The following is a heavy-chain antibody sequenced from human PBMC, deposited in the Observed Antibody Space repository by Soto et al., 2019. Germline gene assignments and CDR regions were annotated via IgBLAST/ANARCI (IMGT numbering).Heavy chain of an antibody. Sequence: SETLSLTCTVSGASINTYYWNWIRQPPGRGLEWIGYIHDSGSTNYNPSLKSRVTISLDTSKNQFSLKLSSVTAADTAVYYCARERSIVDTAMVNWGQGTLVTVSS. V-gene: IGHV4-59*01. CDR3: ARERSIVDTAMVN. D-gene: IGHD5-18*01. CDR1: GASINTYY. CDR2: IHDSGST. J-gene: IGHJ4*02.